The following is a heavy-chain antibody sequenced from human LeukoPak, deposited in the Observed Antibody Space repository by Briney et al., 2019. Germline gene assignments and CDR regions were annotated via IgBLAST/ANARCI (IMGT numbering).Heavy chain of an antibody. Sequence: GGSLRLSCAASGFTFSNAWMNWVRQAPRKGLEWVGRIKSTTDGGTTDYAAPVKGRFTISREDSESTLFLQMNSLKIEDTAVYYCTTSSYSSGLHYYYYYYMDVWGKGTTVTVSS. CDR2: IKSTTDGGTT. D-gene: IGHD6-19*01. CDR1: GFTFSNAW. CDR3: TTSSYSSGLHYYYYYYMDV. V-gene: IGHV3-15*01. J-gene: IGHJ6*03.